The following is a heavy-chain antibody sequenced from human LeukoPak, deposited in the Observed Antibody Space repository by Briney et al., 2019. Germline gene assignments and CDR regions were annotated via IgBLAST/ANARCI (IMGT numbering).Heavy chain of an antibody. J-gene: IGHJ4*02. CDR2: ISGSGGST. Sequence: HPGGSLRLSCAASGFTLSSYGISWVRQAPGKGLEWVSAISGSGGSTYYADSVKGRFTTSRDTSKNTLYLQMNSRRDEDTAVYYCAKRDYSGSYWGQGTLVTVSS. D-gene: IGHD1-26*01. V-gene: IGHV3-23*01. CDR3: AKRDYSGSY. CDR1: GFTLSSYG.